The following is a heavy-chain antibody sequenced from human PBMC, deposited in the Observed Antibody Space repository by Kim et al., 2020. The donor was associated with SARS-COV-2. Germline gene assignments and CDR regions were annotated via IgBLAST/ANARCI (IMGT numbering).Heavy chain of an antibody. V-gene: IGHV4-31*03. Sequence: SETLSLTCTVSGGSISSGGYYWSWIHQHPGKGLEWIGYIYYSGSTYYNPSLKSRVTISVDTSKNQFSLKLSSVTAADTAVYYCARRGQIAAAGKGENWFDPWGQGTLVTVSS. J-gene: IGHJ5*02. D-gene: IGHD6-13*01. CDR2: IYYSGST. CDR3: ARRGQIAAAGKGENWFDP. CDR1: GGSISSGGYY.